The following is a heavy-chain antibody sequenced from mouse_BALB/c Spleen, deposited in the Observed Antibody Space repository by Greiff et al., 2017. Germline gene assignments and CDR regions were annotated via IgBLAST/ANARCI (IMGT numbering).Heavy chain of an antibody. V-gene: IGHV5-6-5*01. D-gene: IGHD2-1*01. CDR3: ARGYGNYHFDY. CDR1: GFTFSSYA. J-gene: IGHJ2*01. Sequence: EVQVVESGGGLVKPGGSLKLSCAASGFTFSSYAMSWVRQTPEKRLEWVASISSGGSTYYPDSVKGRFTISRDNARNILYLQMSSLRSEDTAMYYCARGYGNYHFDYWGQGTTLTVSS. CDR2: ISSGGST.